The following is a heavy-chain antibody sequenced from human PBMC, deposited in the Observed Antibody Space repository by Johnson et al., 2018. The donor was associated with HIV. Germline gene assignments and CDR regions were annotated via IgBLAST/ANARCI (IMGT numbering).Heavy chain of an antibody. V-gene: IGHV3-66*01. CDR1: GFTVSSNY. CDR3: ARDGEDSTSSSGAFDI. J-gene: IGHJ3*02. D-gene: IGHD6-6*01. Sequence: VQLVESGGGVVQPGRSLRLSCAASGFTVSSNYMSWVRQAPGTGLEWVSVLYSGGSTYYADAVKGRFTVSRDNSKNMLYLQMGSLRAEDTAVYYCARDGEDSTSSSGAFDIWGQGTMVTVSS. CDR2: LYSGGST.